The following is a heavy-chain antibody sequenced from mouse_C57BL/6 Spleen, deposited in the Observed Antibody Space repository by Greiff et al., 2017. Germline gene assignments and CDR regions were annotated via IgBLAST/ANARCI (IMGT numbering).Heavy chain of an antibody. J-gene: IGHJ1*03. CDR1: GFSFTSYG. V-gene: IGHV2-2*01. D-gene: IGHD2-4*01. Sequence: QVQLKQSGPGLVQPSQSLSITCTVSGFSFTSYGVHWVRQSPGKSLEWLGVIWSGGSTDYNEAFITRMSLSKENSKSQVFFKMNSLQADDTAIYYCARNYDYDWDFDVWGTGTTVTVSS. CDR3: ARNYDYDWDFDV. CDR2: IWSGGST.